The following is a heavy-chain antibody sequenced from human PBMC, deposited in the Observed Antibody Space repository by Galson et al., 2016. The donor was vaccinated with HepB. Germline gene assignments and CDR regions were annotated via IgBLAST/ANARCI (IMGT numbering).Heavy chain of an antibody. Sequence: SLRLSCAASTFTLSSHSMNWVRQAPGKGLEWVAYITINSGDKYYADSVKGRFTISRDNSKNTLYLQMNSLRAEDTAVYYCAKGYGLWDYWGQGTLVTVSS. D-gene: IGHD5-18*01. CDR1: TFTLSSHS. V-gene: IGHV3-48*01. CDR3: AKGYGLWDY. CDR2: ITINSGDK. J-gene: IGHJ4*02.